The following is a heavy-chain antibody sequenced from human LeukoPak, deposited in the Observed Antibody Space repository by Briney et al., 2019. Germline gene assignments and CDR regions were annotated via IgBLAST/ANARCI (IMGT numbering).Heavy chain of an antibody. Sequence: KPSETLSLTCNVSGGSIRSHSWNWIRQSPGKALEWIGYTYYSGSTNYSPSLKSRVTISVDTSKNQFSLKLSSLTAADTAVYYCARRGSAAALGYWGQGTLVTVSS. CDR2: TYYSGST. J-gene: IGHJ4*02. CDR1: GGSIRSHS. V-gene: IGHV4-59*11. CDR3: ARRGSAAALGY. D-gene: IGHD6-13*01.